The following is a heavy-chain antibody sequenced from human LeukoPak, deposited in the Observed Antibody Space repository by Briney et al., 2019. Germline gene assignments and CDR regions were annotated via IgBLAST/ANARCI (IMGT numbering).Heavy chain of an antibody. CDR1: GFTVSSNY. V-gene: IGHV3-66*01. J-gene: IGHJ4*02. CDR3: ARDRPFGGVLDFDY. D-gene: IGHD3-16*01. Sequence: WGSLRLSCAAFGFTVSSNYMSWVRQAPGKGLEWVSAIYNDGSTYYADSVKGRFTISRDNSKNTLYLHMNSLRAEDTAVYYCARDRPFGGVLDFDYWGQGTLVTVSS. CDR2: IYNDGST.